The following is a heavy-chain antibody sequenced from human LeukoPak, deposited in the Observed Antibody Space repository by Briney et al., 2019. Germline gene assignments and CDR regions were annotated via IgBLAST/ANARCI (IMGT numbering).Heavy chain of an antibody. J-gene: IGHJ4*02. CDR3: AKKETTVTTFFEN. Sequence: PGGSLRLSCAASGFTFSSYAMSWVRQAPGKGLEWVSDISASGGSTYYTDSVKGRFTTSRDNSKNTLYLQMNSLRAEDTAVCYCAKKETTVTTFFENWGQGTLVTVSS. D-gene: IGHD4-17*01. V-gene: IGHV3-23*01. CDR1: GFTFSSYA. CDR2: ISASGGST.